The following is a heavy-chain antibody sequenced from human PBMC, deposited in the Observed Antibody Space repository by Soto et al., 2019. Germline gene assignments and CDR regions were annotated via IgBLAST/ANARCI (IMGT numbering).Heavy chain of an antibody. CDR1: GGSISSGGYY. D-gene: IGHD3-16*01. CDR3: ARGVLH. CDR2: IYYSGTT. V-gene: IGHV4-31*01. J-gene: IGHJ4*02. Sequence: QVQLQESGPGLVKPSQTLSLTCTVSGGSISSGGYYWSWIRQHPGKGLEWIGSIYYSGTTYYNPSLNCPFTISVATSKDQFALKLTSVTAADTAVYCCARGVLHSGQGTLVTVSA.